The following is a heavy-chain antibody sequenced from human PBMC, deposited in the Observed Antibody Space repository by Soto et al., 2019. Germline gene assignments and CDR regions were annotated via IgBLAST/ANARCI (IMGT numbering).Heavy chain of an antibody. CDR2: ISYDGSNK. Sequence: PGGSLRLSCAASGFTFSSYGMHWVRQAPGKGLEWVAVISYDGSNKYYADSVKGRFTISRDNSKNTLYLQMNSLRAEDTAVYYCAKVAVAGKNYFDYWGQGTLVTVSS. CDR1: GFTFSSYG. D-gene: IGHD6-19*01. CDR3: AKVAVAGKNYFDY. J-gene: IGHJ4*02. V-gene: IGHV3-30*18.